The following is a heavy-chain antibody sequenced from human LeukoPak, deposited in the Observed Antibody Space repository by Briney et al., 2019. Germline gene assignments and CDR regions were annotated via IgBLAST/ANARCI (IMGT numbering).Heavy chain of an antibody. D-gene: IGHD3-10*01. J-gene: IGHJ4*02. Sequence: GGSLRLSCAASGFTFSNAWMSWVRQAPGKGLEWVGRIKSKTDGGTTDHAAPVKGRFTISRDDSKNTLYLQMNSLKTEDTAVYYCTTDRGGGWFRELTFDYWGQGTLVTVSS. CDR3: TTDRGGGWFRELTFDY. V-gene: IGHV3-15*01. CDR2: IKSKTDGGTT. CDR1: GFTFSNAW.